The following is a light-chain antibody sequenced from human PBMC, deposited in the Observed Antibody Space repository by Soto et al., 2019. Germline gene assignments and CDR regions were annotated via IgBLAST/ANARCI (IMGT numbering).Light chain of an antibody. Sequence: DIQMTQSPSSLSASIGDRVTITCRASQGINNFLAWYQQKPGEAPKLLLYAASILRSGVPARFSGSGSGTDFNLTISSLQPEDVATYFCQKYNIPPRTFGQGTRV. CDR1: QGINNF. CDR3: QKYNIPPRT. V-gene: IGKV1-27*01. CDR2: AAS. J-gene: IGKJ1*01.